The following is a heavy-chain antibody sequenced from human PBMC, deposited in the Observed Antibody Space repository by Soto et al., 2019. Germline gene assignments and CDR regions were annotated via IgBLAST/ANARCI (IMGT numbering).Heavy chain of an antibody. CDR3: AKNGYGSDVLWWFGP. CDR2: ISSSSSYI. D-gene: IGHD5-12*01. Sequence: PGGSLRLSCAASGFTFSSYSMNWVRQAPGKGLEWVSSISSSSSYIYYADSVKGRFTISRDNAKNSLYLQMNSLRAEDTAVYYCAKNGYGSDVLWWFGPWGQGAQVTVSS. V-gene: IGHV3-21*01. J-gene: IGHJ5*02. CDR1: GFTFSSYS.